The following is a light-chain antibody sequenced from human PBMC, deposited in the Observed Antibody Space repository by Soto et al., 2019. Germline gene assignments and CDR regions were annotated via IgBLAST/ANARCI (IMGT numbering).Light chain of an antibody. Sequence: SALTQPASVSGSPGQSITISCTASSSHIGSSNLVSWYQHHSGKAPKLIIYEGNKRPSGVSNRFSGSKSGETASLTISGLQAEDEGTYYCCSYAGSSPLYVFGTGTKVTVL. CDR2: EGN. V-gene: IGLV2-23*01. CDR1: SSHIGSSNL. CDR3: CSYAGSSPLYV. J-gene: IGLJ1*01.